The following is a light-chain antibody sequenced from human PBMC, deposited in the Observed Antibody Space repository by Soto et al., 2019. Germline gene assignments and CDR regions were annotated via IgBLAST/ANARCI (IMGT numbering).Light chain of an antibody. CDR1: SSDVGSYNL. J-gene: IGLJ2*01. CDR3: YSYAGSSTVI. V-gene: IGLV2-23*03. Sequence: QSALTQPASVSGSPGQSITISCTGTSSDVGSYNLVSWYQQHPGKAPKLMIYEGNKRPSGISNRFSGSKSGNTASLTISGLQGEDEADYYCYSYAGSSTVIFGGGTKVTVL. CDR2: EGN.